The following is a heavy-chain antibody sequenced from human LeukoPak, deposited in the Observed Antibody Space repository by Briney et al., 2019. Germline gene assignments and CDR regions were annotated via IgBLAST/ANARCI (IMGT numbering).Heavy chain of an antibody. CDR2: IYYSGST. V-gene: IGHV4-39*01. CDR1: GGSISSSSYY. J-gene: IGHJ3*02. CDR3: ARQDPGDAFDI. Sequence: PSETLSLTCTVSGGSISSSSYYWGWIRQPPGKGREWIGSIYYSGSTYYNPYLKSLVTISVDTSKNQYSLKLSSVTAADTAVYYCARQDPGDAFDIWGQGTMVTVSS.